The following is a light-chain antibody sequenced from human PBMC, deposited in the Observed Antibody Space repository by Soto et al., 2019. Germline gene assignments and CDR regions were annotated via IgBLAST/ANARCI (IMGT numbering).Light chain of an antibody. CDR2: EAT. J-gene: IGLJ1*01. Sequence: QSVLTQPASVSGSPGQSLTISCTGVSSDVGSYDLVSWYQQHPGKTPKLIIYEATKRPSGVSNRFSASKSGNTASLTISGLQAEDDADYFCCSYEGTYTSFVFGTGTKLTVL. CDR1: SSDVGSYDL. V-gene: IGLV2-23*01. CDR3: CSYEGTYTSFV.